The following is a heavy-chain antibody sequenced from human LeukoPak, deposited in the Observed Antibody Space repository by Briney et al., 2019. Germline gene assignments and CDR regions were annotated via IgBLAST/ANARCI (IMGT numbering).Heavy chain of an antibody. J-gene: IGHJ6*04. CDR3: AELGITMIGGV. CDR1: GFSFSSDG. Sequence: QPGGSLRLSCVASGFSFSSDGMSWVRQAPGKGLEWVSYISSSGSTIYYADSVKGRFTISRDNAKNSLYLQMNSLRAEDTAVYYCAELGITMIGGVWGKGTTVTISS. D-gene: IGHD3-10*02. CDR2: ISSSGSTI. V-gene: IGHV3-48*03.